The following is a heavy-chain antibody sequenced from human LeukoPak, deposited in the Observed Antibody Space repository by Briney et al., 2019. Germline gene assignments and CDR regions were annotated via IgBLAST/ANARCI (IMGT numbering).Heavy chain of an antibody. CDR2: IYTSGGT. J-gene: IGHJ4*02. D-gene: IGHD2-2*01. V-gene: IGHV4-61*02. CDR1: GGSISSGSYY. Sequence: PSETLSLTCTVSGGSISSGSYYWSWIRQPAGKGLEWIGRIYTSGGTNYNPSLKSRVTISVDTSKNQFSLKLSSVTAADTAVFYCATEELAGTTSLDYWGQGTLVTVSS. CDR3: ATEELAGTTSLDY.